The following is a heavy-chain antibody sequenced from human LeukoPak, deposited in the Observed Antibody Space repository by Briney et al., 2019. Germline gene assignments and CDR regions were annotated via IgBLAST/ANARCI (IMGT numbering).Heavy chain of an antibody. CDR1: GFTFSDYY. D-gene: IGHD3-22*01. CDR3: ARGYYYDSSRFDP. J-gene: IGHJ5*02. CDR2: ISSSGSTI. Sequence: PGGSLRLSCAASGFTFSDYYMSWIRQAPGKGLEWVSYISSSGSTIYYADSVKGRFTISRDSAKNSLYLQMNSLRAEDTAVYYCARGYYYDSSRFDPWGQGTLVTVSS. V-gene: IGHV3-11*01.